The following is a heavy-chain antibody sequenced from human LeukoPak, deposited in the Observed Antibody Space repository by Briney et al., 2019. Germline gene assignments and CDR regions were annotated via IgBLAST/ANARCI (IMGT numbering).Heavy chain of an antibody. D-gene: IGHD1-7*01. J-gene: IGHJ4*02. V-gene: IGHV1-18*01. Sequence: ASVKVSCKASGGTFSSYAISWVRQAPGQGLEWMGWISAYNGNTNYAQKLQGRVTMTTDTSTSTAYMELRSLRSDDTAVYYCARDLRPRTQGGYWGQGTLVTVSS. CDR1: GGTFSSYA. CDR3: ARDLRPRTQGGY. CDR2: ISAYNGNT.